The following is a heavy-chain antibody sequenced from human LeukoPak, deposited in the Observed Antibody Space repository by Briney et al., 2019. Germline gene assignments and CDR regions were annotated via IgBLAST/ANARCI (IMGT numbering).Heavy chain of an antibody. J-gene: IGHJ6*04. Sequence: GGSLRLSCAASGFTFSNYGMHWVRQAPGKGLEWVAVISYDGRNKYYADSVKGRFTISRDNSKNTLYLQMNSLRAEDTAVYYCARDREWSRVYQYMDVWGKGTTVTVSS. CDR2: ISYDGRNK. CDR3: ARDREWSRVYQYMDV. V-gene: IGHV3-30*19. CDR1: GFTFSNYG. D-gene: IGHD6-19*01.